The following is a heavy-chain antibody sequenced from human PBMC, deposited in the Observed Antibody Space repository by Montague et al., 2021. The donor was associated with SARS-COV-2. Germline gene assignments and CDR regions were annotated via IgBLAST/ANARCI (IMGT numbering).Heavy chain of an antibody. CDR3: ARAERGSCGDGNCYQYFFNY. CDR1: GDSVSTNSGS. CDR2: IYYRSEWYS. V-gene: IGHV6-1*01. D-gene: IGHD2-15*01. Sequence: CAISGDSVSTNSGSWNWVRLSPSRGLEWLGRIYYRSEWYSDYSVSVKSRISINPDTSKNQFSLQLNSVTPEDTAVYYCARAERGSCGDGNCYQYFFNYWGQGNLVTVSS. J-gene: IGHJ4*02.